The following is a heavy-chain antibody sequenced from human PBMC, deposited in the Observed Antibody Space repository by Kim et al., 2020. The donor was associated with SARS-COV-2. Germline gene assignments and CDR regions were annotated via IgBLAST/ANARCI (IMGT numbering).Heavy chain of an antibody. J-gene: IGHJ4*02. CDR3: ARGGDGYKGYYFDY. V-gene: IGHV3-53*01. D-gene: IGHD5-12*01. CDR2: IYSGGST. Sequence: GGSLRLSCAASGFTVSSNYMSWVRQAPGKGLEWVSVIYSGGSTYYADSVKGRFTISRDNSKNTLYLQMNSLRAEDTAVYYCARGGDGYKGYYFDYWGQGTLVTVSS. CDR1: GFTVSSNY.